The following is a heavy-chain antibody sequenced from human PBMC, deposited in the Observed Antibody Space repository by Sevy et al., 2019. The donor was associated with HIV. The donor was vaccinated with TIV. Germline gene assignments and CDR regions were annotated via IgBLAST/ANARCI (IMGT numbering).Heavy chain of an antibody. CDR1: GFTFSSYW. D-gene: IGHD2-2*01. J-gene: IGHJ4*02. CDR3: ARDRPIFCSSTSCYRADY. V-gene: IGHV3-7*01. Sequence: GGSLRLSCAASGFTFSSYWMNWVRQAPGKGLEWVANIKQDGSEKYYVDSVKGRFTISRDNAKNSLYLQMNSLRAEDTAVYYCARDRPIFCSSTSCYRADYWGQGTLVTVSS. CDR2: IKQDGSEK.